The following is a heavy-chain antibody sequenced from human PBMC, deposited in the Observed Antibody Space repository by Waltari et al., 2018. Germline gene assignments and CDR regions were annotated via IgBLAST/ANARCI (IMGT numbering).Heavy chain of an antibody. Sequence: QVQLQESGPGLVKPSETLSLTCTVSGGSISSHYWSWIRQPPGKGLEWIGYIYYSGSTNYNPALKSRVTISVDTSKNQFSLKLSSVTAADTAVYYCARERDYYGMDVWGQGTTVTVSS. CDR1: GGSISSHY. V-gene: IGHV4-59*11. CDR2: IYYSGST. J-gene: IGHJ6*02. CDR3: ARERDYYGMDV.